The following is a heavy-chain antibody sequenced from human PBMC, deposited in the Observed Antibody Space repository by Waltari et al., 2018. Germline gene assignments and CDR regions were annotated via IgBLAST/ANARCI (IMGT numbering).Heavy chain of an antibody. CDR3: ARVLAENYADTSGYLY. CDR2: ISSSGSTI. V-gene: IGHV3-48*03. J-gene: IGHJ4*02. CDR1: GFTFSSFE. Sequence: EVQLVESGGGLVQPGGSLRLSCAASGFTFSSFEMNWVRQAPGKGLEWVSYISSSGSTIYYADSVKGRFTISRDNAKNSLSLQMNSLRAEDTAVYYCARVLAENYADTSGYLYWGQGTLVTVSS. D-gene: IGHD3-22*01.